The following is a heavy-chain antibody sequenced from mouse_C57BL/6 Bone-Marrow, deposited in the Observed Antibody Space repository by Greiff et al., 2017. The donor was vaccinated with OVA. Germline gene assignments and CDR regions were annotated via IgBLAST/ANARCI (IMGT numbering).Heavy chain of an antibody. CDR1: GYTFTSYW. CDR2: IHPNSGST. J-gene: IGHJ2*01. CDR3: TRPLYYSNPDY. Sequence: VKLQQPGAELVKPGASVKLSCKASGYTFTSYWMHWVKQRPGQGLEWIGMIHPNSGSTKYNEKFKSKATLTVDKSSSTAYMQLSSLTSEDSAVYYCTRPLYYSNPDYWGQGTTLTVSS. V-gene: IGHV1-64*01. D-gene: IGHD2-5*01.